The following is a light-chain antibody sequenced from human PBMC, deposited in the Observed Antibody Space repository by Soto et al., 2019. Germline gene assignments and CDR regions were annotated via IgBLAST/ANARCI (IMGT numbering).Light chain of an antibody. V-gene: IGLV2-14*01. J-gene: IGLJ2*01. CDR3: SSYTSSSPYVV. Sequence: QSALTQPASVSGSPGQSITISCTGTSSDVGGYNYVSWYQQHPGKAPKLMIHDVSSRPSGVSNRFSGSKSGNTASLTISGLQAEDEADYYCSSYTSSSPYVVFGGGTELTVL. CDR1: SSDVGGYNY. CDR2: DVS.